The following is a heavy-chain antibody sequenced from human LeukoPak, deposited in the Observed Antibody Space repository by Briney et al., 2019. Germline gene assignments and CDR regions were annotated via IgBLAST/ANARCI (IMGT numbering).Heavy chain of an antibody. D-gene: IGHD3-10*01. Sequence: ASVKVSCKASGYTFTGYYMHWVRQATGQGLEWMGWMNPNSGNTGYAQKFQGRVTMTRNTSISTAYMELSSLRSEDTAVYYCATAGFGEFYYYYGMDVWGQGTTVTVSS. CDR1: GYTFTGYY. V-gene: IGHV1-8*02. J-gene: IGHJ6*02. CDR2: MNPNSGNT. CDR3: ATAGFGEFYYYYGMDV.